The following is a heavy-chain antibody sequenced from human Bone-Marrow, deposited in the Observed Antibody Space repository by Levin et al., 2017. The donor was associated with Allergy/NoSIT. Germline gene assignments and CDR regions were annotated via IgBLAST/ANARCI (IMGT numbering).Heavy chain of an antibody. J-gene: IGHJ4*02. CDR2: IGSDGGGT. Sequence: GGSLRLSCAAFGFTFSSYWMHWVRQAPGKGLEWVSLIGSDGGGTSYADSVKGRFTISRDNAKNTLYLQMNSLRVEDTAVYYCTRNFRDYWGQGTLVTVSS. D-gene: IGHD3-3*01. CDR3: TRNFRDY. V-gene: IGHV3-74*01. CDR1: GFTFSSYW.